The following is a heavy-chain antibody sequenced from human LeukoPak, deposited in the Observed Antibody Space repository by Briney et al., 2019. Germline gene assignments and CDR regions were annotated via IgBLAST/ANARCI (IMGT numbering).Heavy chain of an antibody. V-gene: IGHV1-2*02. CDR3: ARARYDYVWGSH. CDR1: GYTFTGYY. Sequence: ASVKVSCKASGYTFTGYYMHWVRQAPGQGLEWMGWINPNSGGTNYAQKFQGRVTITRDTSISTAYMELSRLRSDDTAVYYCARARYDYVWGSHWGQGTLVTVSS. D-gene: IGHD3-16*01. CDR2: INPNSGGT. J-gene: IGHJ4*02.